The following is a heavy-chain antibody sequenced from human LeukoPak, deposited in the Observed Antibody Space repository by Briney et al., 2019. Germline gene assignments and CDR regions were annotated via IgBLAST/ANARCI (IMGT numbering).Heavy chain of an antibody. CDR3: ARVGGDRVAY. CDR2: MYNNGNT. J-gene: IGHJ4*02. Sequence: GGSLRLSCAASGLTVSSKYMSWVRQAPGKGLEWVSVMYNNGNTHYADSVKGRFTISRDNVKNMLYLQMNSLRPEDTAVYYCARVGGDRVAYWGQGTLATVSS. CDR1: GLTVSSKY. V-gene: IGHV3-53*01. D-gene: IGHD4-17*01.